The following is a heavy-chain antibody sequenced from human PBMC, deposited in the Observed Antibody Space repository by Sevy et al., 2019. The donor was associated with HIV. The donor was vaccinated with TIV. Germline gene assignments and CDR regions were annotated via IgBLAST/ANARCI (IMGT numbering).Heavy chain of an antibody. J-gene: IGHJ4*02. D-gene: IGHD4-4*01. CDR1: GGSVTSGSHY. CDR2: IYYSGST. V-gene: IGHV4-61*01. Sequence: SETLSLTCTVSGGSVTSGSHYWSWIRQPPGKGLEWIGYIYYSGSTTYHPSLKSRVTISVDTSKNHFSLKLYSVTTADTAVYYCASRSRNDYNGGDYWGQGTLVTVSS. CDR3: ASRSRNDYNGGDY.